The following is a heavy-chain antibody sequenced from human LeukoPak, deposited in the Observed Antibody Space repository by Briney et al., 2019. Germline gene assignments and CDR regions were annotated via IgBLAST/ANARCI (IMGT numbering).Heavy chain of an antibody. CDR3: AKSLGWGYRVAFDI. V-gene: IGHV3-7*03. J-gene: IGHJ3*02. Sequence: GGSLRLSCAASGFTFTTFWMTWVRQAPGKGLEWVANISPDGRDKYYVDSVKGRFTISRDNAKDSLFLQMNSLRAEDTAVYYCAKSLGWGYRVAFDIWGQGTMVTVSS. D-gene: IGHD5/OR15-5a*01. CDR1: GFTFTTFW. CDR2: ISPDGRDK.